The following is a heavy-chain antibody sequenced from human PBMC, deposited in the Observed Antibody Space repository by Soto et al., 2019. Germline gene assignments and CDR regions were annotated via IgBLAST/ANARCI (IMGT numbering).Heavy chain of an antibody. CDR3: AISWMHGPEAFDI. CDR1: GYTFTSYG. J-gene: IGHJ3*02. D-gene: IGHD2-2*03. Sequence: ASVKVCCKASGYTFTSYGISWVRQAPGQGLEWMGWISAYNGNTNYAQKLQGRVTMSTDTSTSTAYMELRSLRSEDTAVYYCAISWMHGPEAFDIWGHGTMVTVSS. CDR2: ISAYNGNT. V-gene: IGHV1-18*01.